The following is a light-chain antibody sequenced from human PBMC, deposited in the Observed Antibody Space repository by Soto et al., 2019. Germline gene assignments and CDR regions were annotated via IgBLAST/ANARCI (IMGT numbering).Light chain of an antibody. Sequence: IPRAPSPSPPSASVGDRVTLPFLASQGIRNDLGWYQQIPGKAPKRLIYAASSLQSGVPSRFSGSGSGTEFTLTISSLQPEDFATYYCLQHNSYPWTFGQGTKVDIK. CDR2: AAS. V-gene: IGKV1-17*01. J-gene: IGKJ1*01. CDR1: QGIRND. CDR3: LQHNSYPWT.